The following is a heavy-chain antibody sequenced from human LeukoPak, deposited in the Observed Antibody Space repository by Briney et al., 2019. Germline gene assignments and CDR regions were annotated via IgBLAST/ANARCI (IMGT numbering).Heavy chain of an antibody. CDR1: GYSFTSYG. Sequence: ASEKVSCKASGYSFTSYGISWVRQAPGQGLEWMGWISVYNGNTKYEEKLQGRVTMTTDTSTSTAYMELRSLRSDDTAVYYCARYLYYDILTGYHNNCFDPWGQGTLVTVSS. V-gene: IGHV1-18*01. CDR2: ISVYNGNT. CDR3: ARYLYYDILTGYHNNCFDP. D-gene: IGHD3-9*01. J-gene: IGHJ5*02.